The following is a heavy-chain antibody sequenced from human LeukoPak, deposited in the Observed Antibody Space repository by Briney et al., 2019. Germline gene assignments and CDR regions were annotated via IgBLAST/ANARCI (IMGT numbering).Heavy chain of an antibody. J-gene: IGHJ6*02. D-gene: IGHD3-10*01. CDR1: GGTFSSYA. V-gene: IGHV1-69*04. CDR2: IIPIFGIA. CDR3: ARAGSGTQDYYYGMDV. Sequence: SVKVSCKASGGTFSSYAISWVRQAPGQGLEWMGRIIPIFGIANYAQKFQGRVTITADKSTSTAYMELSSLRSGDTAVYYCARAGSGTQDYYYGMDVWGQGTTVTVSS.